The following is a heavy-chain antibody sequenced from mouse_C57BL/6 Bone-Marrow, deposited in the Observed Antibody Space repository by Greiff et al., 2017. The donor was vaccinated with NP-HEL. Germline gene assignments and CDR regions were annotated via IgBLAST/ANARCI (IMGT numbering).Heavy chain of an antibody. V-gene: IGHV1-50*01. Sequence: QVQLQQPGAELVKPGASVKLSCKASGYTFTSYWMQWVKQRPGQGLEWLGKIDPSDRSTNYNQKFKGKATLTVDTSSSTAYMQLSSLTSEDSAVYYCARDDGPYVDVWGTGTTVTVSA. J-gene: IGHJ1*03. CDR1: GYTFTSYW. CDR3: ARDDGPYVDV. CDR2: IDPSDRST. D-gene: IGHD1-2*01.